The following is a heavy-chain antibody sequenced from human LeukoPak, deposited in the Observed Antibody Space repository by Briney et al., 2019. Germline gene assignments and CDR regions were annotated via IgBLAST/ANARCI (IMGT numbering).Heavy chain of an antibody. CDR3: ARGLHWNDFNWFDS. CDR2: IQTDGST. J-gene: IGHJ5*01. CDR1: GFTFTNFW. V-gene: IGHV3-74*01. D-gene: IGHD1-1*01. Sequence: GGSLRLSCAASGFTFTNFWMNWARQTPGKGLMWVSRIQTDGSTRYAESVKGRFTISRDNAKNTVYLQMNTLSAEDTAIYYCARGLHWNDFNWFDSWGQGTLVTVSS.